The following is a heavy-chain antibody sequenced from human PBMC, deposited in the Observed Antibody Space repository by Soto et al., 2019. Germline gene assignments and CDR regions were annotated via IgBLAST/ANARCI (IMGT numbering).Heavy chain of an antibody. V-gene: IGHV6-1*01. CDR2: TYYRSKWYN. Sequence: PAQTLSLTCAISGDSVSGNSAAWNWIRQSPSRGLEWLGRTYYRSKWYNDYAVSVKSRITVTPDTSKNQFSLHLNSVTPEDTAVYYCAIEVPYDESNDSYFYSWGQRALVTVSS. CDR1: GDSVSGNSAA. D-gene: IGHD3-16*01. CDR3: AIEVPYDESNDSYFYS. J-gene: IGHJ4*02.